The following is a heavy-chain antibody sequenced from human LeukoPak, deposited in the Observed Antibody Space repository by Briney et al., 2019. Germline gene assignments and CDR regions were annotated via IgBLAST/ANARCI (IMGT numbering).Heavy chain of an antibody. J-gene: IGHJ3*02. CDR1: GGSISSNY. CDR3: ARGPTVRDRNVFDI. CDR2: IYSSGGT. D-gene: IGHD3-10*01. V-gene: IGHV4-4*07. Sequence: SETLSLTCTVSGGSISSNYWSWIRQPAGKGLEWVGRIYSSGGTNYNPSLKSRVTMSVDTSRNQSSLKLTSVDAADTAVYYCARGPTVRDRNVFDIWGQGTMVTVSS.